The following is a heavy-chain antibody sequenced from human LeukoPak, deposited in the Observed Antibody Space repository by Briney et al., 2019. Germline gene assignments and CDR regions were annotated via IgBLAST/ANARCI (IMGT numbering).Heavy chain of an antibody. Sequence: GASVKVSCKASGYTFTSYYMHWVRQAPGQGLEWMGIINPSGGSTSYAQKFQGRVTMTRDTSTSTVYMELSSLRSEDTAVYYCASPTYCSSTSCSLGYYGMDVWGQGTTVTVSS. CDR3: ASPTYCSSTSCSLGYYGMDV. CDR2: INPSGGST. J-gene: IGHJ6*02. D-gene: IGHD2-2*01. V-gene: IGHV1-46*01. CDR1: GYTFTSYY.